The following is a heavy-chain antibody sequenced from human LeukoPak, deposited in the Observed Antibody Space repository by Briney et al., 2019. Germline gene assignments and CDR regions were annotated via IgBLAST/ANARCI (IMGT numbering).Heavy chain of an antibody. CDR2: ISGSGGST. J-gene: IGHJ4*02. Sequence: GGSLRLSCAASGFTFSSYAMSWVRQAPGKGLEWVSAISGSGGSTYYADSVKGRFTISRDNSKNTLYLQMNSLRAEDTAVYYCARDPAGVAAAGSFDYWGQGTLVTVSS. D-gene: IGHD6-13*01. CDR3: ARDPAGVAAAGSFDY. CDR1: GFTFSSYA. V-gene: IGHV3-23*01.